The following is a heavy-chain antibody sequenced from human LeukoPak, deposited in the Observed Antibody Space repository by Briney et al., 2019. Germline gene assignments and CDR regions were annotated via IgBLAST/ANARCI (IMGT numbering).Heavy chain of an antibody. CDR1: GYTLTELS. Sequence: GASVKDSCKVSGYTLTELSMHWVRQAPGKGLEWMGGFDPEDGETIYARKFQGRVTMTEDTSTDTAYMELSSLRSEDTAVYYCATIPPYYYYGMDVWGQGTTVTVSS. CDR2: FDPEDGET. V-gene: IGHV1-24*01. CDR3: ATIPPYYYYGMDV. D-gene: IGHD2-2*02. J-gene: IGHJ6*02.